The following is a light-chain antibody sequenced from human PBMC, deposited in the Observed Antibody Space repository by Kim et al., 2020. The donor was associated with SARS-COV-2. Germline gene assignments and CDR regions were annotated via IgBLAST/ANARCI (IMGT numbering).Light chain of an antibody. Sequence: SVSPGERATLSCRARQSVSTNLAWYQQKPGQAPRLLIYGADTRAAGIPARFSGSGSGTEFTLTISSLQSEDLALYYCQQYKTWPSFGQGTKVDIK. J-gene: IGKJ1*01. V-gene: IGKV3-15*01. CDR3: QQYKTWPS. CDR2: GAD. CDR1: QSVSTN.